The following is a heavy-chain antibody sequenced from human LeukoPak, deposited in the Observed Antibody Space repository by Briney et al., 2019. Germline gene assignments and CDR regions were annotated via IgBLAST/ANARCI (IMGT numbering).Heavy chain of an antibody. J-gene: IGHJ4*02. CDR1: GFTFSSYA. CDR2: LRGSGGSK. Sequence: GGSLGLPCAASGFTFSSYAMSWVRQAPGKGLEWVSALRGSGGSKYYADSVKGRFTISRDNSKNTLYLQMNSLRAEDTAVYYCTLVTAKTYYFDYWGQGTLVTVSS. CDR3: TLVTAKTYYFDY. V-gene: IGHV3-23*01. D-gene: IGHD3-9*01.